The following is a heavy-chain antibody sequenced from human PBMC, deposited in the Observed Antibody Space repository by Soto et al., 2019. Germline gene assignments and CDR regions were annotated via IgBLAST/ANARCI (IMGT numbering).Heavy chain of an antibody. CDR1: GFTVSTKY. D-gene: IGHD3-16*01. CDR3: ARDPWAADY. V-gene: IGHV3-66*01. J-gene: IGHJ4*02. Sequence: PGGSLRLSCAASGFTVSTKYMSWVRQAPGKGLEWVSVIYSGGSTFYADSVRGRFTISRDNSKNTLNLQMNSLRAEDTAVYYCARDPWAADYWGQGTLVTVSS. CDR2: IYSGGST.